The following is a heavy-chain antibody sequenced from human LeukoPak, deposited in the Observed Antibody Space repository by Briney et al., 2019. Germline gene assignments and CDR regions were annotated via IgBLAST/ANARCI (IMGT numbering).Heavy chain of an antibody. CDR2: IYSGGST. CDR3: ATLPTVRVPPHSGSYLSPSAY. CDR1: GFTVSSNY. J-gene: IGHJ4*02. V-gene: IGHV3-66*01. D-gene: IGHD1-26*01. Sequence: PGGSLRLSCAASGFTVSSNYMSWVRQAPGKGLEWVSVIYSGGSTYYADSVKGRFTISRDNAKNSLYLQMNSLRAEDTAVYYCATLPTVRVPPHSGSYLSPSAYWGQGTLVTVSS.